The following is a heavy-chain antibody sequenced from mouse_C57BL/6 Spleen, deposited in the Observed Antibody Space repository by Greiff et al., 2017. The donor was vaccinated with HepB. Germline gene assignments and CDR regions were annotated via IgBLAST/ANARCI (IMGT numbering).Heavy chain of an antibody. Sequence: VQLQQSGAELVRPGASVKLSCTASGFNIKDDYMHWVKQRPEQGLEWIGWIDPENGDTDYASKFQGKATITADTSSNTAYLQLSSLTSEDTAVYYCTPYGNYWYFDVWGTGTTVTVSS. J-gene: IGHJ1*03. D-gene: IGHD2-1*01. V-gene: IGHV14-4*01. CDR3: TPYGNYWYFDV. CDR2: IDPENGDT. CDR1: GFNIKDDY.